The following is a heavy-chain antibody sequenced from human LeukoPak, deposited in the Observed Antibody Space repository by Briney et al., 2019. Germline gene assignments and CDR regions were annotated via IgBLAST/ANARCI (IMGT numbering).Heavy chain of an antibody. CDR3: ARRAYFWSGYHGYFDY. J-gene: IGHJ4*02. D-gene: IGHD3-3*01. CDR1: GGSISSGGYY. Sequence: SETLSLTCTVSGGSISSGGYYWSWIRQHPGKGLEWIGYIYYSGSTYYNPSLKSRVTISVDTSKNQFSLKLSSVTAADTAVYYCARRAYFWSGYHGYFDYWGQGTLVTVSS. V-gene: IGHV4-31*03. CDR2: IYYSGST.